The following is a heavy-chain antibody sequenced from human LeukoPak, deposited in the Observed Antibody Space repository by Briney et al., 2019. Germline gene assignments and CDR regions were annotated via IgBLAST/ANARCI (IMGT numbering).Heavy chain of an antibody. CDR1: GYSFTNFY. Sequence: GASVKVSCKASGYSFTNFYMHWVRQAPGQGLEWMGIINPSGGSTTYAQRFQGRVTMTRDMSTSTVYLELSSLRSEDTAVYYCARGRYSSVRAGFDPWGQGTLVTVS. V-gene: IGHV1-46*01. D-gene: IGHD5-12*01. CDR2: INPSGGST. J-gene: IGHJ5*02. CDR3: ARGRYSSVRAGFDP.